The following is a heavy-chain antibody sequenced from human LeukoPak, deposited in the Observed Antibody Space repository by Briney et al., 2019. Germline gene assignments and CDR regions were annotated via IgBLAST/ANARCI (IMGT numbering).Heavy chain of an antibody. V-gene: IGHV4-34*01. CDR1: GGSFSGYY. CDR2: INHSGST. Sequence: SETLSLTCAVYGGSFSGYYWSWIRQPPGKGLEWIGEINHSGSTNYSPSLKSRATISVDTSKNQFSLRVNSVTAADTAVYYSARGHSSVVTAIPYYFDYWGQGTLVTVSS. J-gene: IGHJ4*02. D-gene: IGHD2-21*02. CDR3: ARGHSSVVTAIPYYFDY.